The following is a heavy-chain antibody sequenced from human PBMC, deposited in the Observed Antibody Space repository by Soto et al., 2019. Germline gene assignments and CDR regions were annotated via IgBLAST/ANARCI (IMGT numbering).Heavy chain of an antibody. CDR3: ARPFCSGGSCYPEYFQH. J-gene: IGHJ1*01. D-gene: IGHD2-15*01. Sequence: GGSLRLSCAASGFTFSSYAMHWVRQAPGKGLEWVAVISYDGSNKYYADSVKGRFTISRDNSKNTLYLQMNSLRAEDTAVYYCARPFCSGGSCYPEYFQHWGQGTLVTVSS. CDR1: GFTFSSYA. V-gene: IGHV3-30-3*01. CDR2: ISYDGSNK.